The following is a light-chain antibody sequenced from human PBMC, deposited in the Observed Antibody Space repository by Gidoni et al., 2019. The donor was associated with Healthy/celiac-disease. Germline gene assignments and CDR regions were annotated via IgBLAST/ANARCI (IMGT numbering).Light chain of an antibody. CDR3: QQSYSTFT. CDR1: QSISSY. J-gene: IGKJ3*01. V-gene: IGKV1-39*01. Sequence: DIQRTQSPSSLSASVGDRVTITCRASQSISSYLNWYQQKPGKAPKLLIYAASSLQSRVPSRFSGSGSGTDFTLPISSLQPEDFATYYCQQSYSTFTFGPGTKVDIK. CDR2: AAS.